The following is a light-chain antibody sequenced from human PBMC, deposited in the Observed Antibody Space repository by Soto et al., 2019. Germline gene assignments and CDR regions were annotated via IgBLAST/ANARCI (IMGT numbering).Light chain of an antibody. V-gene: IGKV3-11*01. J-gene: IGKJ4*01. CDR3: QQRRNWTPPT. Sequence: EIVWTQSPATLSVCPVERATLSCRSSQSVSSYLAWYQQKPGQAHRLLIYDASTRATGIPARFSGSGSGTDFTLTISSLEPGDFGVPACQQRRNWTPPTFGGGTKG. CDR2: DAS. CDR1: QSVSSY.